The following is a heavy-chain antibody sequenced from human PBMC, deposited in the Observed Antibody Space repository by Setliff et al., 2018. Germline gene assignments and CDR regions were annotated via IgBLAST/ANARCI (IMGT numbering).Heavy chain of an antibody. CDR2: IYYSGTT. CDR3: ASRRTGPGGWFDY. V-gene: IGHV4-39*01. Sequence: SETLSLTCTVSGGSVSSSSYYWGWIRQPPGKGLEWIGTIYYSGTTYYSPSLKSRVTISVDTSKNQFSLKLTSVTAADTAIYYCASRRTGPGGWFDYWGQGTLGTVSS. D-gene: IGHD1-26*01. CDR1: GGSVSSSSYY. J-gene: IGHJ5*01.